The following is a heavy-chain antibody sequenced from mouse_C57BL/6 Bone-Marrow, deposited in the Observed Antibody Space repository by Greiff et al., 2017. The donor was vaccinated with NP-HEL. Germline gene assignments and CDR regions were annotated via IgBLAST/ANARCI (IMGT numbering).Heavy chain of an antibody. V-gene: IGHV14-4*01. D-gene: IGHD2-3*01. CDR3: TTMVTCSYWYFDV. J-gene: IGHJ1*03. CDR1: GFNIKDDY. Sequence: VHVKQSGAELVRPGASVKLSCTASGFNIKDDYMHWVKQRPEQGLEWIGWIDPENGDTEYASKFQGKATITADTSSNTAYLQLSSLTSEDTAVYYCTTMVTCSYWYFDVWGTGTTVTVSS. CDR2: IDPENGDT.